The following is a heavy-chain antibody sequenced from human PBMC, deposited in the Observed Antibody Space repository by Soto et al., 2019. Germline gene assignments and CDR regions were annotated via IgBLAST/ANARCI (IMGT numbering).Heavy chain of an antibody. D-gene: IGHD6-13*01. V-gene: IGHV4-59*12. CDR1: GGSISSYY. CDR3: ARTAAAGTYLDY. Sequence: SETLSLTCTVSGGSISSYYWSWIRQPPGKGLEWIAYSYHSGSTNYNPSLKSRVTISVDKSKNQFSLKLSSVTAADTAVYYCARTAAAGTYLDYWGQGTLVTVSS. CDR2: SYHSGST. J-gene: IGHJ4*02.